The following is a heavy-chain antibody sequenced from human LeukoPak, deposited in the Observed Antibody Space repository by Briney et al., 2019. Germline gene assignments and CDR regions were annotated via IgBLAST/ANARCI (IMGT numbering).Heavy chain of an antibody. CDR1: GFSFSSYW. Sequence: GGSLRLSCAASGFSFSSYWMSWVRQAPGKGLEWVANIKQDGSQKHYVDSVKGRFTISRDNAKNSLYLQMNSLRVEDTAVYHCARDLCSSTSCYFVYWGQGILVTVSS. CDR3: ARDLCSSTSCYFVY. CDR2: IKQDGSQK. D-gene: IGHD2-2*01. J-gene: IGHJ4*02. V-gene: IGHV3-7*01.